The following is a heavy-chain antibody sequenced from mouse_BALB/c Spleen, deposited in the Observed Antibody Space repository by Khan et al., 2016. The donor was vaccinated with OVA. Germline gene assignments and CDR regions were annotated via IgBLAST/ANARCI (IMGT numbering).Heavy chain of an antibody. Sequence: EVKLQESGPGLVKPSQSLSLTCTVTGYSITSDYAWNWIRQFPGNKLEWMGYISYSGRTSYNPSLKSRISITRDTSKNQFFLHLNSVTTEDTATYYCARSVTITTVVATDFDYWGQGTTLTVSS. CDR3: ARSVTITTVVATDFDY. D-gene: IGHD1-1*01. V-gene: IGHV3-2*02. CDR1: GYSITSDYA. J-gene: IGHJ2*01. CDR2: ISYSGRT.